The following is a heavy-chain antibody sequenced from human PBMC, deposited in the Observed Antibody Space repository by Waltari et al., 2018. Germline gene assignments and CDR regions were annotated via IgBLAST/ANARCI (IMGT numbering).Heavy chain of an antibody. D-gene: IGHD6-13*01. V-gene: IGHV4-59*01. CDR3: ARRVSTHHYDYYYMDV. CDR2: IYYSGST. Sequence: QVQLQESGPGLVKPSETLSLTCTVSGGSISSYYCSWIRQPPGKGLEWIGYIYYSGSTNYNPSLKSRVTISVDTSKNQFSLKLSSVTAADTAVYYCARRVSTHHYDYYYMDVWGKGTTVTVSS. CDR1: GGSISSYY. J-gene: IGHJ6*03.